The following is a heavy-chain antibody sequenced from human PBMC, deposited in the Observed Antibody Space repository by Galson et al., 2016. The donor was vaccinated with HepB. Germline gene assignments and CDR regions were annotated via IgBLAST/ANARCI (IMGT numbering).Heavy chain of an antibody. J-gene: IGHJ4*02. CDR1: GYTFTTYY. D-gene: IGHD6-6*01. V-gene: IGHV1-46*01. CDR3: ARGLLEYSSSFGRFGY. CDR2: IYPNDGST. Sequence: SVKVSCKASGYTFTTYYIHWVRQAPGQGLEWMGIIYPNDGSTNYAHKFQGRVSMTRDTSTTTVYMEVNSLRSEDTAIYYCARGLLEYSSSFGRFGYWGQGTLVTVSS.